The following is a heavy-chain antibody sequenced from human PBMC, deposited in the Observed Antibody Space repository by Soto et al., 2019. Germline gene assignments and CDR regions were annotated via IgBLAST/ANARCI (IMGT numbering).Heavy chain of an antibody. V-gene: IGHV1-18*01. CDR2: ISPYNGNT. D-gene: IGHD2-2*01. J-gene: IGHJ4*02. CDR3: ARDTSNSFDY. Sequence: HVQLLQSGGELKKPGASVKVSCNTSGFTFNTYFISWVRQAPGQGLEWMGWISPYNGNTKYGEKFQGRVTMTTDTITRTAYMELRHLRIDDTAVYYCARDTSNSFDYWGQGTLVTVSS. CDR1: GFTFNTYF.